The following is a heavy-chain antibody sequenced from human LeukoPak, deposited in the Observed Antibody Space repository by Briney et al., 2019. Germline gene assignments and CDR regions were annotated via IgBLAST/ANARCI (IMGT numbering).Heavy chain of an antibody. Sequence: GRSLRLSCAASGFTFSSYGMHWVRQAPGKGLEWVAVISYDGSNKYYADSVKGRFTISRDNSKNTLYLQMNSLRAEDTAVYYCARDRADIVVVVAATVGWFDPWGQGTLVTVSS. D-gene: IGHD2-15*01. J-gene: IGHJ5*02. CDR2: ISYDGSNK. CDR3: ARDRADIVVVVAATVGWFDP. CDR1: GFTFSSYG. V-gene: IGHV3-30*03.